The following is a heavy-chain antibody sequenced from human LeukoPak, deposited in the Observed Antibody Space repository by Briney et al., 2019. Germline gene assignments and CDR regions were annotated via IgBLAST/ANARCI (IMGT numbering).Heavy chain of an antibody. V-gene: IGHV4-4*02. CDR1: GGSFSSSNW. CDR3: ARVAVARLAYFDY. J-gene: IGHJ4*02. D-gene: IGHD6-19*01. CDR2: IYHSGST. Sequence: PSETLSLTCAVYGGSFSSSNWWSWVRQPPGKGLEWIGEIYHSGSTNYNPSLKSRVTISVDKSKNQFSLKLSSVTAADTAMYYCARVAVARLAYFDYWGQGTLVTVSS.